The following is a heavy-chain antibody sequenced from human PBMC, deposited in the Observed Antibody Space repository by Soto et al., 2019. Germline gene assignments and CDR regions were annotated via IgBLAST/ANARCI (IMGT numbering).Heavy chain of an antibody. Sequence: QVQLVQSGAEVKKPGSSVKVSCKASGGTFSSYTISWVRQAPGQGLEWMGRIIPILDIANYAQKFQGRVTITADKSTRTAYMELSSLRSEDTAVYYCARAPPYYYGSGSYTTQFPYWYFDLWGRGTLVTVSS. CDR1: GGTFSSYT. CDR3: ARAPPYYYGSGSYTTQFPYWYFDL. CDR2: IIPILDIA. J-gene: IGHJ2*01. D-gene: IGHD3-10*01. V-gene: IGHV1-69*02.